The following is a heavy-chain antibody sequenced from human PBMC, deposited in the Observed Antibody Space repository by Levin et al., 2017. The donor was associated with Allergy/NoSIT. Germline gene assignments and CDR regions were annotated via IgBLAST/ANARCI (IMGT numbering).Heavy chain of an antibody. J-gene: IGHJ5*02. CDR1: GFTFSSYA. CDR3: AGSTYGNWFDP. D-gene: IGHD2-2*01. V-gene: IGHV3-30*04. Sequence: GESLKISCAASGFTFSSYAMHWVRQAPGKGLEWVAVISYDGSNKYYADSVKGRFTISRDNSKNTLYLQMNSLRAEDTAVYYCAGSTYGNWFDPWGQGTLVTVSS. CDR2: ISYDGSNK.